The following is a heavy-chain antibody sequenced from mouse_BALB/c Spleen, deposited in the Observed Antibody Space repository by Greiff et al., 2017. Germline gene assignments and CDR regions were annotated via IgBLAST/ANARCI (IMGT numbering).Heavy chain of an antibody. V-gene: IGHV2-9*02. CDR1: GFSLTSYG. Sequence: VQGVESGPGLVAPSQSLSITCTVSGFSLTSYGVHWVRQPPGKGLEWLGVIWAGGSTNYNSALMSRLSISKDNSKSQVFLKMNSLQTDDTAMYYCARGLRDYAMDYWGQGTSVTVSS. CDR3: ARGLRDYAMDY. CDR2: IWAGGST. J-gene: IGHJ4*01.